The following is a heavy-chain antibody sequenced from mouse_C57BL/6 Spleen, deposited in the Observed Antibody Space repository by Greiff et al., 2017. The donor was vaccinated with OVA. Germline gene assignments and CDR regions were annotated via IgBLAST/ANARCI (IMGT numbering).Heavy chain of an antibody. CDR1: GYTFTSYW. J-gene: IGHJ2*01. CDR3: AREGGLREYFDY. Sequence: QVQLKQPGAELVRPGSSVKLSCKASGYTFTSYWMHWVKQRPIQGLEWIGNIDPSDSETHYNQKFKDKATLTVDKSSSTAYMQLSSLTSEDSAVYYCAREGGLREYFDYWGQGTTLTVSS. V-gene: IGHV1-52*01. CDR2: IDPSDSET. D-gene: IGHD2-4*01.